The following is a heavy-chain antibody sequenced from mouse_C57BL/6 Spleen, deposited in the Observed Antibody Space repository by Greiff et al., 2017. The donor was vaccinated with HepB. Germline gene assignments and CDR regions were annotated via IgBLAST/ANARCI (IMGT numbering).Heavy chain of an antibody. V-gene: IGHV3-6*01. CDR2: ISYDGSN. D-gene: IGHD2-4*01. CDR3: ASEGKNDYDDY. CDR1: GYSITSGYY. J-gene: IGHJ2*01. Sequence: ESGPGLVKPSQSLSLTCSVTGYSITSGYYWNWIRQFPGNKLEWMGYISYDGSNNYNPSLKNRISITRDTSKNQFFLKLNSVTTEDTATYYCASEGKNDYDDYWGQGTTLTVSS.